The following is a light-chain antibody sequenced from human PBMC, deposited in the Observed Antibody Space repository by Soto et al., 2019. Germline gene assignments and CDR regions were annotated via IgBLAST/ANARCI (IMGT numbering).Light chain of an antibody. V-gene: IGLV2-14*03. CDR1: SSDVGGYNF. Sequence: LTQPASLSGSPGQSITISCTGTSSDVGGYNFVSWYQQHPGKAPKLMIYDVSNRPSGVSDRFSGSKSGNTASLTIFGLQAEDEADYYCSSYATSILEVFGTGTKVTVL. CDR2: DVS. J-gene: IGLJ1*01. CDR3: SSYATSILEV.